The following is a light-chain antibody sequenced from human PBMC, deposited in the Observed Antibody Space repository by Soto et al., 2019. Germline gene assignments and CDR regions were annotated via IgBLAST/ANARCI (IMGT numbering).Light chain of an antibody. CDR3: QQYNSDPYT. J-gene: IGKJ5*01. CDR2: DAS. CDR1: QSISSW. Sequence: DIQMTQSPASLSASVGDRVTITYRASQSISSWLAWYQQRPGKAPKLLISDASNLESGVPSRFSGSGSGTDFTLTISSLQPDDFATYYCQQYNSDPYTFGQGTRLEIK. V-gene: IGKV1-5*01.